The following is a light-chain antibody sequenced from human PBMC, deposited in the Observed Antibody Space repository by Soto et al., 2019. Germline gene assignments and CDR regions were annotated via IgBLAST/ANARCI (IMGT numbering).Light chain of an antibody. CDR1: QSVSNN. CDR2: GAS. Sequence: EIVMTQSPATLSVSPGERATLSCRASQSVSNNLAWYQQKPGQAPRLLIHGASTRATGIPARFSGSGSGTEFTLTISSLESQDFGVYYCQQYYKWPLTFGGGTRVEIK. CDR3: QQYYKWPLT. V-gene: IGKV3D-15*01. J-gene: IGKJ4*01.